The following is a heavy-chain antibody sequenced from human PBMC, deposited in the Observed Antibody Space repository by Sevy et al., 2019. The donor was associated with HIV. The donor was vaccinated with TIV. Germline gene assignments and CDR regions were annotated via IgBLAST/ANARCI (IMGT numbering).Heavy chain of an antibody. Sequence: ASVKVSCKASGYTFTGYYMHWVRQAPGQGLEWMGWINPNSGGTNYAQKVQGRVTMTRDTSISTAYMELSRLRSDDTAVYYCARVPEIAASGLYHWFDPWGHGTLVTVSS. D-gene: IGHD6-13*01. J-gene: IGHJ5*02. V-gene: IGHV1-2*02. CDR2: INPNSGGT. CDR1: GYTFTGYY. CDR3: ARVPEIAASGLYHWFDP.